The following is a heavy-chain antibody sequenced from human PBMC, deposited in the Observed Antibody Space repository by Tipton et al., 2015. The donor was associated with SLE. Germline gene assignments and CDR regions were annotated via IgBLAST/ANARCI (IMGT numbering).Heavy chain of an antibody. J-gene: IGHJ5*02. CDR1: GYSISSGYY. CDR2: IYHSGST. Sequence: TLSLTCAVSGYSISSGYYWGWIRRPPGEGLEWIGGIYHSGSTYYNPSLKSRVTITVDTSKNQFSLKLSSVTAADTAVYYCARGPIAVAGANWFDPWGQGTLVTVSS. D-gene: IGHD6-19*01. V-gene: IGHV4-38-2*01. CDR3: ARGPIAVAGANWFDP.